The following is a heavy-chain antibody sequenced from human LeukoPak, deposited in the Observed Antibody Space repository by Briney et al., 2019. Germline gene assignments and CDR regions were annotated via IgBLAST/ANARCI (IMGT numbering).Heavy chain of an antibody. Sequence: SETLSLTRAVCGGSFSGYYWSSIRQPPGKGLEWIGEINHSGSTNYNPSLKSRVTISVDTSKNQFSLKLSSVTAADTAVYYCARGYRIRAIFGVVTRPSDYWGQGTLVTVSS. J-gene: IGHJ4*02. V-gene: IGHV4-34*01. CDR2: INHSGST. CDR1: GGSFSGYY. CDR3: ARGYRIRAIFGVVTRPSDY. D-gene: IGHD3-3*01.